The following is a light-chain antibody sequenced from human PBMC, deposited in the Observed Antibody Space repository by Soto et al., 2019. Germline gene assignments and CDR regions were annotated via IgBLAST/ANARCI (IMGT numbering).Light chain of an antibody. CDR3: QQYYSPPAT. J-gene: IGKJ4*01. Sequence: DIAMTQSPDSLAVSLGERATINCKSSQSVLYSANNRNYLAWYQQKPGQPPKLLIYWASTRDSGVPDRFGGSESGTDFTLTISSLQAEDVAIYYCQQYYSPPATFGGGTKVEIK. V-gene: IGKV4-1*01. CDR1: QSVLYSANNRNY. CDR2: WAS.